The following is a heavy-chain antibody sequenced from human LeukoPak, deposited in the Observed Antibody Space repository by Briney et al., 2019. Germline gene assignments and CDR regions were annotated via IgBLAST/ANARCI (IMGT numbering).Heavy chain of an antibody. V-gene: IGHV4-39*07. CDR2: IYHSGST. CDR1: GGSISSGSYY. CDR3: AITGTTRGYNWFDP. Sequence: PSETLSLTCTVSGGSISSGSYYWSWVRQPPGKGLEWIGEIYHSGSTNYNPSLKSRVPISVDKSKNQFSLKLSSVTAADTAVYYCAITGTTRGYNWFDPWGQGTLVTVSS. J-gene: IGHJ5*02. D-gene: IGHD1-20*01.